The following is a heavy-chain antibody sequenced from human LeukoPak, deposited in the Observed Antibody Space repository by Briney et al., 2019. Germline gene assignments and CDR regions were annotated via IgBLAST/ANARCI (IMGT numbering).Heavy chain of an antibody. CDR3: AREDSSSTSCYVSVRWFDP. Sequence: SETLSLTCAVYGGSFSGYYWSWIRQPPGKGLEWIGEINHSGSTNYNPSLKSRVTISVDTSKNQFSLKLSSVTAADTAVYYCAREDSSSTSCYVSVRWFDPWGQGTQVTVSS. CDR1: GGSFSGYY. D-gene: IGHD2-2*01. J-gene: IGHJ5*02. CDR2: INHSGST. V-gene: IGHV4-34*01.